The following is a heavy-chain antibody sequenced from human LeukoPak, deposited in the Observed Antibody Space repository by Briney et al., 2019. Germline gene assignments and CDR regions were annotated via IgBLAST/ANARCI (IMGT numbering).Heavy chain of an antibody. CDR1: GFTFSSYS. J-gene: IGHJ4*02. CDR3: ASGSNGDFDY. Sequence: PGGSLRLSCAASGFTFSSYSMNWVRQAPGKGLEWVSYISSSRTTIYYADSVKGRFTISRDNAKNSLYLQMNSLRAEDTAVYYCASGSNGDFDYWGQGTLVTVSS. V-gene: IGHV3-48*01. D-gene: IGHD3-10*01. CDR2: ISSSRTTI.